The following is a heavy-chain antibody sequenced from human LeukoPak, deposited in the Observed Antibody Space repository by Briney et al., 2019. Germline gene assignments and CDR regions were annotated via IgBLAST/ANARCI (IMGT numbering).Heavy chain of an antibody. CDR2: INPNSGGT. D-gene: IGHD1-26*01. J-gene: IGHJ5*02. CDR1: GYTFTGYC. V-gene: IGHV1-2*02. CDR3: ARGIVGVSNWFDP. Sequence: ASVKVSCKASGYTFTGYCMHWVRQAPGQGLEWMGWINPNSGGTNYAQRFQGRVTMTRDTSISTAYMELSRLRSDDTAVYYCARGIVGVSNWFDPWGQGTLVTVSS.